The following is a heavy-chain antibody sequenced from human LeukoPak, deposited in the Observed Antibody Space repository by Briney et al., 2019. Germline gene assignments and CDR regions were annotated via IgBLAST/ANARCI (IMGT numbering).Heavy chain of an antibody. V-gene: IGHV3-48*02. Sequence: GGSLRLSCAASGFTFSGYSMNWVRQAPGKGLDLVSYISSSSSTIYYADSVKGRFTISRDNAKNSLYLQMNSLRDEDTAVYYCARDPNPGYSSGWYIVEGWFDPWGQGTLVTVSS. CDR1: GFTFSGYS. CDR3: ARDPNPGYSSGWYIVEGWFDP. D-gene: IGHD6-19*01. J-gene: IGHJ5*02. CDR2: ISSSSSTI.